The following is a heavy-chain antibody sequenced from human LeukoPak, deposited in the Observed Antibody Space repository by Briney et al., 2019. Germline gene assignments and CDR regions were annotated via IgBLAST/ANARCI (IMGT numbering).Heavy chain of an antibody. CDR1: GFTYSDYY. J-gene: IGHJ4*02. CDR3: ASDLLRGFCSSTSCYTTSFGY. CDR2: ISSSGSTI. D-gene: IGHD2-2*02. V-gene: IGHV3-11*04. Sequence: GGSLRLSCAASGFTYSDYYMSWLRQAPGKGLEWVSYISSSGSTIYYADSVKGRFTISRDNAKNSLYLQMNSLRAEDTAVYYCASDLLRGFCSSTSCYTTSFGYWGQGTLVTVSS.